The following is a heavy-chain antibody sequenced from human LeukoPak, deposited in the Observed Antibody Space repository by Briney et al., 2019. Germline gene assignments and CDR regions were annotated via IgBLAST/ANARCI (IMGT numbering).Heavy chain of an antibody. J-gene: IGHJ4*02. Sequence: GGSLRLSCAASGFTFSSYEMNWVRQAPGKGLEWVSYISSSGSTIYYADSVKGRFTISRDNSKNTLYLQMNSLRAEDTAVYYCAKNRPRDTMIVDFDYWGQGTLVTVSS. V-gene: IGHV3-48*03. D-gene: IGHD3-22*01. CDR1: GFTFSSYE. CDR2: ISSSGSTI. CDR3: AKNRPRDTMIVDFDY.